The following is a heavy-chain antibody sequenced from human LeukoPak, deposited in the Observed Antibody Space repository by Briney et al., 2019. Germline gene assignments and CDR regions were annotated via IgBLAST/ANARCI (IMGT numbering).Heavy chain of an antibody. D-gene: IGHD3-16*01. Sequence: SETLSLTCTVSGGSISSSSYYWGRIRQPPGKGLEWIGSIYYSGSTYYNPSLKSRVTISVDTSKNQFSLKLSSVTAADTAVYYCASTLTGDRPYYFDYWGQGTLVTVSS. CDR2: IYYSGST. CDR3: ASTLTGDRPYYFDY. J-gene: IGHJ4*02. CDR1: GGSISSSSYY. V-gene: IGHV4-39*01.